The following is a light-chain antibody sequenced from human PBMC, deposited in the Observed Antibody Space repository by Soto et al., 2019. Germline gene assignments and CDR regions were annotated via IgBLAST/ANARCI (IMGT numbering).Light chain of an antibody. CDR3: KYGRAPLFT. J-gene: IGKJ3*01. CDR1: QSVSSSN. V-gene: IGKV3-20*01. Sequence: EIVLTQSPGTLSLSPGERATLSCRASQSVSSSNLAWYQQTPGQAPRLLIYGASSRATGIPDRFSGSGSGTVSTLTISRLEHEEFAVYYCKYGRAPLFTFGPGTTVDIK. CDR2: GAS.